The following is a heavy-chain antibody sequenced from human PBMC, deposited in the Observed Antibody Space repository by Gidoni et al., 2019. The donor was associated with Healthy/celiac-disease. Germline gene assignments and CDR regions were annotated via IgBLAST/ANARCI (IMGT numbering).Heavy chain of an antibody. V-gene: IGHV1-69*01. D-gene: IGHD2-21*02. Sequence: QVQLVRSGAEVKKPGSSVKVSCKASGGTFSSYAISWVRQAPGQGLEWMGGIIPIFGTANYAQKFQGRVTITADESTSTAYMELSSLRSEDTAVYYCARDNFEGRSTVVTPSVDWGQGTLVTVSS. CDR3: ARDNFEGRSTVVTPSVD. CDR1: GGTFSSYA. CDR2: IIPIFGTA. J-gene: IGHJ4*02.